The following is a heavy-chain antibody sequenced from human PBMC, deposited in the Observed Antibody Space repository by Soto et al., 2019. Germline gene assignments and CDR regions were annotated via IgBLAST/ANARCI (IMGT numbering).Heavy chain of an antibody. Sequence: GGSLRLSCTASGFTFNVCGMHWVRQAPGKGLEWVSLISFDGKNKFYTDSVKGRFTIYRDNSKNTLYLQMNSLRVEDTAVYYCAKDREYYYGSGSYSPFDHWGQGTLVTVSS. CDR1: GFTFNVCG. J-gene: IGHJ4*02. CDR2: ISFDGKNK. V-gene: IGHV3-30*18. CDR3: AKDREYYYGSGSYSPFDH. D-gene: IGHD3-10*01.